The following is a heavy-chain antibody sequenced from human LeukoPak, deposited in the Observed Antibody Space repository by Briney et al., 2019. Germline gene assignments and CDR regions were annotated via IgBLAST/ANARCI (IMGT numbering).Heavy chain of an antibody. CDR1: GFTFSILD. CDR3: ARSVSGSPWFDP. J-gene: IGHJ5*02. CDR2: ISGNGGRT. Sequence: GGSLRLSCAASGFTFSILDMSWVRQAPGKGLEWVSAISGNGGRTYYADSVKGRFTISRDNSKNTLYLQMNSLRAEDTAAYYCARSVSGSPWFDPWGQGTLVTVSS. D-gene: IGHD1-26*01. V-gene: IGHV3-23*01.